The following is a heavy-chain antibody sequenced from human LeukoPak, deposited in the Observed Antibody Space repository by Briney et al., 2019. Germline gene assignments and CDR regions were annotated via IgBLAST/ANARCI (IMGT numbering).Heavy chain of an antibody. CDR1: GFTFSSYA. CDR2: ISGSGGST. V-gene: IGHV3-23*01. CDR3: AKQRYYDSSGSDFDY. J-gene: IGHJ4*02. D-gene: IGHD3-22*01. Sequence: GSLRLSCAASGFTFSSYAMSWVRQAPGKGLEWVPAISGSGGSTYYADSVKGRFTISRDNSKNTLYLQMNSLRAEDTAVYYCAKQRYYDSSGSDFDYWGQGTLVTVSS.